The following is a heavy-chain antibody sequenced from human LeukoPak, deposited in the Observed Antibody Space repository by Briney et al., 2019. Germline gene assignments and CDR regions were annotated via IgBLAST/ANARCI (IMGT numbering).Heavy chain of an antibody. D-gene: IGHD4-23*01. CDR1: GGSISSRSYY. Sequence: SETLSLTCTVSGGSISSRSYYWGWIRQPPGKGLEWIGKISDSGSTYYSPSLRSRVTISIDMSKNQFSLKLSSVTATDTAVYYCARVFGGNIRHDAFDIWGQGTMVTVSS. V-gene: IGHV4-39*01. CDR3: ARVFGGNIRHDAFDI. CDR2: ISDSGST. J-gene: IGHJ3*02.